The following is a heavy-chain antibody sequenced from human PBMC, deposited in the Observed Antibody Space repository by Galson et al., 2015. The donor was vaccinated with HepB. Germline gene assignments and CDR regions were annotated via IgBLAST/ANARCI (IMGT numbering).Heavy chain of an antibody. CDR2: INSGSGNT. V-gene: IGHV1-18*01. Sequence: SVKVSCKASGYTFNKYGISWVRQAPGQGLQWMGWINSGSGNTKYSQIFQGRLTITRNTSANIAYMELRSLRSEDTAIYYCVKGIAVAGPPADYWGQGTLVAVSS. J-gene: IGHJ4*02. CDR3: VKGIAVAGPPADY. D-gene: IGHD6-19*01. CDR1: GYTFNKYG.